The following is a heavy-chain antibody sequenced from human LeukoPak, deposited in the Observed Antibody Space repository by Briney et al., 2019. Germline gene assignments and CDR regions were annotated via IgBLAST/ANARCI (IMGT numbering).Heavy chain of an antibody. CDR1: GFTFDDYA. CDR3: AKDMESGYSGYYYRMDV. Sequence: GGSLRLSYAASGFTFDDYAMHWVRQAPGQGLEWVSCISWYSGSIGYADSVKGRFTISRDNAKNSLYLQMNRLRAEDTALYYCAKDMESGYSGYYYRMDVWGQGTTVTVSS. V-gene: IGHV3-9*01. J-gene: IGHJ6*02. CDR2: ISWYSGSI. D-gene: IGHD5-12*01.